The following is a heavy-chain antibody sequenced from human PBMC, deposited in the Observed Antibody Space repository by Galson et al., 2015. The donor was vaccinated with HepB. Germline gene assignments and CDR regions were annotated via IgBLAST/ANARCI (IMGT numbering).Heavy chain of an antibody. J-gene: IGHJ3*02. CDR3: ARSHSPRVPDAFDI. D-gene: IGHD2-21*01. V-gene: IGHV5-51*03. Sequence: QSGAEVKKPGESLKISCKGSGYSFTSYWIGWVRQMPGKGLEWMGIIYPGDSDTRYSPSFQGQVTMSADKSISTAYLQWSSLKASDSAVFYCARSHSPRVPDAFDIWGQGTVVTVSS. CDR1: GYSFTSYW. CDR2: IYPGDSDT.